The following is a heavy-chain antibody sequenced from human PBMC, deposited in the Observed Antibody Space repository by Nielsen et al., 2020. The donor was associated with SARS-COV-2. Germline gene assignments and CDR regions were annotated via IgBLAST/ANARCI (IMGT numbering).Heavy chain of an antibody. V-gene: IGHV3-21*01. J-gene: IGHJ4*02. CDR3: ARCIAVAAPFDY. Sequence: GGSLRLSCAASGFTFSSYSMNWVRQAPGKGLEWVSSISSSSSYIYYADSVKGRFTISRDNAKNSLYLQMNSLRAEDTAVYYCARCIAVAAPFDYWGQGTLVTVSS. CDR1: GFTFSSYS. CDR2: ISSSSSYI. D-gene: IGHD6-19*01.